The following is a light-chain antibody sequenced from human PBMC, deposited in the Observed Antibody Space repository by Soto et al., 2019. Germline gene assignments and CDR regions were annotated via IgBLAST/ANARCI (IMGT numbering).Light chain of an antibody. J-gene: IGLJ1*01. V-gene: IGLV2-11*01. CDR1: SSDVGAYNY. CDR3: CSYAGTYSFYV. CDR2: DVT. Sequence: QSVLTQPASVSGSPGQSITISCTGTSSDVGAYNYVSWYQQHPGKAPKLLIYDVTQRPSGVPDRFSGSKSANTASLTISGLQAEDEADYYCCSYAGTYSFYVFGTGTKVTVL.